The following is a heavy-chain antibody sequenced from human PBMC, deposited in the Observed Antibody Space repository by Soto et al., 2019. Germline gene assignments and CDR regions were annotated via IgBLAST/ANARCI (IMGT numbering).Heavy chain of an antibody. V-gene: IGHV4-30-2*06. CDR2: ISHLEST. CDR1: GASISYGGFS. D-gene: IGHD5-12*01. Sequence: SETLSLTCTVSGASISYGGFSWSWIRQSPGKGLEWIGYISHLESTYFHPSFKSRLTMSIDRTRNQFSLKLSSVTAADMAVYYCARGGGYDSFDYWGQGVLVTVS. J-gene: IGHJ4*02. CDR3: ARGGGYDSFDY.